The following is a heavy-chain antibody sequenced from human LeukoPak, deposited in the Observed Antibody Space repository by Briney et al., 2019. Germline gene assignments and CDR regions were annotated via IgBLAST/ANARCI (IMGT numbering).Heavy chain of an antibody. Sequence: GGSLRLSCAASGFTFNNAWMGWVRQAPGKGLEWVGLIKSTTDGGTAHYAAPVKGRFTISRDDSKNTLYLQMNSLETEDTAVYYCTTDYCSGSSCYVWGYWGQGTLVTVSS. D-gene: IGHD2-2*01. CDR1: GFTFNNAW. CDR2: IKSTTDGGTA. V-gene: IGHV3-15*01. CDR3: TTDYCSGSSCYVWGY. J-gene: IGHJ4*02.